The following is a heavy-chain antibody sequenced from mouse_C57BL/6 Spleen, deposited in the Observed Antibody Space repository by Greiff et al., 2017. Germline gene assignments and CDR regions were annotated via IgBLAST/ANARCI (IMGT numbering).Heavy chain of an antibody. CDR3: TRAPPGDDYDPLFDY. J-gene: IGHJ2*01. D-gene: IGHD2-4*01. Sequence: EVQLQESGTVLARPGASVKMSCKTSGYTFTSYWMHWVKQRPGPGLEWIGAIYPGNSDTSYNQKFKGKAKMTAVTSASTAYMELSSLTNEDSAVEYCTRAPPGDDYDPLFDYWGQGTTLTVSS. CDR2: IYPGNSDT. CDR1: GYTFTSYW. V-gene: IGHV1-5*01.